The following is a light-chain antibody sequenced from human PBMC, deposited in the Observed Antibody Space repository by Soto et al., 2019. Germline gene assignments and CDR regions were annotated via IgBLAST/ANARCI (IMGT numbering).Light chain of an antibody. Sequence: DLQMTQSPSSLSASVGDRVTITCRASQSISNYLNWYQQKPGKAPKLLIYLASSLQSGVPSRFSGSGSGTDFTLTNSSLQPEDCATYYCQQSYSTPWTFGQGTKVEIK. CDR3: QQSYSTPWT. V-gene: IGKV1-39*01. CDR1: QSISNY. J-gene: IGKJ1*01. CDR2: LAS.